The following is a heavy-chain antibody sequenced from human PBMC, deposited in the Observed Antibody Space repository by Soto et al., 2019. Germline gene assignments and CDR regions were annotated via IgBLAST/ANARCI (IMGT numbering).Heavy chain of an antibody. CDR2: ISSSSSTI. D-gene: IGHD3-10*01. CDR1: GFTFSSYS. Sequence: EVQLVESGGGLVQPGGSLRLSCAASGFTFSSYSMNWVRQAPGKGLEWVSYISSSSSTIYYADSVKGRFTISRDNAKNSLYLQMNSLRAEDTAVYYCTMVRGVIPDRLDHWGQGTLVTVSS. CDR3: TMVRGVIPDRLDH. V-gene: IGHV3-48*01. J-gene: IGHJ4*02.